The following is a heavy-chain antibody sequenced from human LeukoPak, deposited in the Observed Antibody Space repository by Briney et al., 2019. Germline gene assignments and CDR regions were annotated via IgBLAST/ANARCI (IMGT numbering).Heavy chain of an antibody. V-gene: IGHV3-23*01. J-gene: IGHJ3*02. CDR2: ISGSGGST. Sequence: GGSLRLSCAASGFTFSSYAMSWVRQAPGKGLEWVSDISGSGGSTYYADSVKGRFTISRDNSKNTLYLQMNSLRAEDTAVYYCAREVGGIVVVPAATDAFDIWGQGTMVTVSS. CDR3: AREVGGIVVVPAATDAFDI. CDR1: GFTFSSYA. D-gene: IGHD2-2*01.